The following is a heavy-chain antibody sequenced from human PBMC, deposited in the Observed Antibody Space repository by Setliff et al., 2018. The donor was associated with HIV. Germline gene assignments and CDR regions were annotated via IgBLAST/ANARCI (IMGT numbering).Heavy chain of an antibody. V-gene: IGHV1-69*01. CDR2: IIPHFDAP. Sequence: GASVKVSCKASGYTFTSYDFHWVRQARGQGLEWMGAIIPHFDAPQYAQKFQGRVTITADQSTSTAYMELSGLTSEDTAVYYCASPRLDWSFSHFDYWGQGTPVTVSS. CDR3: ASPRLDWSFSHFDY. CDR1: GYTFTSYD. J-gene: IGHJ4*02. D-gene: IGHD3-9*01.